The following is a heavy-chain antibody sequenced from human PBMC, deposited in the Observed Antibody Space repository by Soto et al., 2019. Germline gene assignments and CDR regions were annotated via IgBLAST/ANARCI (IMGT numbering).Heavy chain of an antibody. J-gene: IGHJ4*02. CDR3: ARGDYGTGGYPFPYFDY. Sequence: QEHLVQSGAEVKRPGASLKVSCKASGYSFTGYYIHWVRQAPGQGLEWMGWINPDSGATNYAQNFQGRVTLTSDPSISTASMDLTSLTSDDTAVYYCARGDYGTGGYPFPYFDYWAQGTLVIVSS. CDR2: INPDSGAT. D-gene: IGHD2-8*02. V-gene: IGHV1-2*02. CDR1: GYSFTGYY.